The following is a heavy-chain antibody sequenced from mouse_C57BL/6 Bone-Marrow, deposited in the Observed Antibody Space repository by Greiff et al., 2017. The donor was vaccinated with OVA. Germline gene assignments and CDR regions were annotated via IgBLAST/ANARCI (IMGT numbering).Heavy chain of an antibody. CDR2: ISDGGSYT. D-gene: IGHD1-1*01. V-gene: IGHV5-4*01. CDR3: ARDRADYYGSSYGFAY. CDR1: GFTFSSYA. Sequence: EVQLQESGGGLVKPGGSLKLSCAASGFTFSSYAMSWVRQTPEKRLEWVATISDGGSYTYYPDNVKGRFTISRDNAKNNLYLQMSHLKSEDTAMYYCARDRADYYGSSYGFAYWGQGTLVTVSA. J-gene: IGHJ3*01.